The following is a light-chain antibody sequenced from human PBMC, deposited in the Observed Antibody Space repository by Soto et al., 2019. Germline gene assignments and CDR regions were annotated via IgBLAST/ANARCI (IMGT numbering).Light chain of an antibody. CDR2: GNS. CDR3: QSYDSSLSSYV. J-gene: IGLJ1*01. V-gene: IGLV1-40*01. CDR1: SSSIGAGYD. Sequence: QAVVTQPPSVSGAPGQRVTISCTGSSSSIGAGYDVHWYQQLPGTAPKLLIYGNSNRPSGVPDRFSGSKSGTSASLAITGLQAEDEADYYCQSYDSSLSSYVFGTGPKVTVL.